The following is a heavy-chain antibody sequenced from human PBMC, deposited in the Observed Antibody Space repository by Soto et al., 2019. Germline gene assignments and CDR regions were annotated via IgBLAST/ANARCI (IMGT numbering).Heavy chain of an antibody. CDR1: VFTFSSYG. J-gene: IGHJ6*02. CDR3: ARLAGAFAVDV. V-gene: IGHV3-30*03. CDR2: ISYDGSNK. Sequence: QPGWSLRPSSADSVFTFSSYGMHWVRQAPRKGLEWVAVISYDGSNKYYADSVKGRFTISRDNAKNSLSLQMNSLRAQDTALYYCARLAGAFAVDVWGQGTTVTVSS.